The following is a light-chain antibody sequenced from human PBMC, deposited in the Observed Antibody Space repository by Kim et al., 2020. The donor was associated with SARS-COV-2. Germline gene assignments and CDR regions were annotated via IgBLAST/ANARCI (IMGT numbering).Light chain of an antibody. Sequence: LSVSPGERATLSCRASQSVSSNLAWYQQRPGQAPRLLIYGASTRATGIPARFSGSGSGTEFTLTISSLQSEDFAVYYCQHYNDWYTFGQGTKLEI. CDR2: GAS. J-gene: IGKJ2*01. CDR3: QHYNDWYT. CDR1: QSVSSN. V-gene: IGKV3-15*01.